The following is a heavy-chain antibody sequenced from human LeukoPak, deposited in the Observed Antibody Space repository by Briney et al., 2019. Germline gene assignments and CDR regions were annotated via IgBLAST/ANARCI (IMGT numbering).Heavy chain of an antibody. CDR1: GFTFSSYE. CDR3: RLWFGDLGLDY. Sequence: GGSLRLSCAASGFTFSSYEINWVRQAPGKGLVWVSRINSDGRSASYADSVKGRFTISRDNAKNTLFLQMNSLRVEDTAVYYCRLWFGDLGLDYWGQGTLVTVSS. J-gene: IGHJ4*02. D-gene: IGHD3-10*01. CDR2: INSDGRSA. V-gene: IGHV3-74*01.